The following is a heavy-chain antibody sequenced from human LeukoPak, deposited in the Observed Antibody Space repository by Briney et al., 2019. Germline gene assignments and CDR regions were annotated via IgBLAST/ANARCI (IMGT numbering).Heavy chain of an antibody. CDR3: ARAVRFDY. V-gene: IGHV1-18*01. CDR1: GYTFSTYD. CDR2: ISAYNGNT. J-gene: IGHJ4*02. Sequence: AASVKVSCKASGYTFSTYDVTWVRQAPGQGLEWMGWISAYNGNTNYAQKLQGRVTMTTDTSTSTAYMELRSLRSDDTAVYYCARAVRFDYWGQGTLVTVSS.